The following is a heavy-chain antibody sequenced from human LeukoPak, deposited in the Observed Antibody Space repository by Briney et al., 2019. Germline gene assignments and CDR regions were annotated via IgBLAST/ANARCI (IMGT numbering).Heavy chain of an antibody. V-gene: IGHV4-39*07. CDR1: GGSISSSSYY. CDR2: IYYSGST. Sequence: PSETLSLTCTVSGGSISSSSYYWGWIRQPPGTGLEWIGSIYYSGSTYYNPSLKSRVTISVDTSKNQFSLKLSSVTAADTAMYYCARGMVYANWFDPWGQGTLVTVSS. CDR3: ARGMVYANWFDP. J-gene: IGHJ5*02. D-gene: IGHD2-8*01.